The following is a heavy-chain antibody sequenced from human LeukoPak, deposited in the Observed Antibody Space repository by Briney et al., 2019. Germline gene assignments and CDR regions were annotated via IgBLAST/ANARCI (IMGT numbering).Heavy chain of an antibody. V-gene: IGHV4-34*01. J-gene: IGHJ4*02. CDR3: ASFGRITIFVVVIPHYSDD. CDR1: GGTFSGYA. D-gene: IGHD3-3*01. Sequence: PAETLRLSCAASGGTFSGYARSWIRQPPGKGLEWIGEINHSGSTNYNPSLKSRVTISVDTSKNQFSLKLSSVTAADTAVYYCASFGRITIFVVVIPHYSDDWGEGTLVTVSS. CDR2: INHSGST.